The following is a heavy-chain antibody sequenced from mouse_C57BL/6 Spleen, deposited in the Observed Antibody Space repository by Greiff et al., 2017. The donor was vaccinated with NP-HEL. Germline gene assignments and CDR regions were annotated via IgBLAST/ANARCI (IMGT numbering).Heavy chain of an antibody. J-gene: IGHJ3*01. D-gene: IGHD1-1*01. V-gene: IGHV1-42*01. CDR1: GYSFTGYY. CDR3: ARNYGSSPRFAY. Sequence: EVQLQQSGPELVKPGASVKISCKASGYSFTGYYMNWVKQSPEKSLEWIGEINPSTGGTTYNQKFKAKATLTVDKSSSTAYMQLKSLTSEDSAVYYCARNYGSSPRFAYWGQGTLVTVSA. CDR2: INPSTGGT.